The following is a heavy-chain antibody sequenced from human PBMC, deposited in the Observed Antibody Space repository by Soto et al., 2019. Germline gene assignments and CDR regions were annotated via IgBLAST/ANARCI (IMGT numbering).Heavy chain of an antibody. CDR3: ARGNPFNYAGFNV. D-gene: IGHD3-16*01. CDR2: MNAKSGDT. J-gene: IGHJ6*02. Sequence: ASVKVSCKASGYTFSDFDINWLRQASGQGPEWMGWMNAKSGDTFFAQRFQGKFNMTWDTSLSTAYMEVGSLTSDDTAIYYCARGNPFNYAGFNVWGQGTTVTVSS. V-gene: IGHV1-8*01. CDR1: GYTFSDFD.